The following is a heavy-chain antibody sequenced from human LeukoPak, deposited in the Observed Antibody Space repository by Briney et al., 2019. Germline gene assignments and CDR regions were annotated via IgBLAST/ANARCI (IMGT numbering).Heavy chain of an antibody. CDR3: ARDLDYYDSSGYSTNLDY. CDR1: GYTFTSYY. J-gene: IGHJ4*02. D-gene: IGHD3-22*01. V-gene: IGHV1-46*01. CDR2: INPSGGST. Sequence: ASVKVSCKASGYTFTSYYMHWVRQAPGQGLEWMGLINPSGGSTSYAQKFQGRVTMTRDTSTSTVYMELSSLRSEDTAVYYCARDLDYYDSSGYSTNLDYWGQGTLVTVSS.